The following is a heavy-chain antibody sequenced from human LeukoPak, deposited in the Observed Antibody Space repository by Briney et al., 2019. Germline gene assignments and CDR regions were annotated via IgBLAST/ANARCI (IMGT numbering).Heavy chain of an antibody. V-gene: IGHV4-34*01. CDR2: INHSGST. CDR1: GGSFSGYY. J-gene: IGHJ3*02. D-gene: IGHD5-24*01. CDR3: ARQRWLQFLNAFDI. Sequence: SETLSLTCAVYGGSFSGYYWSWIRQPPGKGLEWIGEINHSGSTNYNPSLKSRVTISVDTSKNQFSLKLSSVTAADTAVYYCARQRWLQFLNAFDIWGQGTMVTVSS.